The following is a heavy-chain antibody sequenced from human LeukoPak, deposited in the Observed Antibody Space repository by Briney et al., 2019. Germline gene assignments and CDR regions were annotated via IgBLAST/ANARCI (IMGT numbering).Heavy chain of an antibody. Sequence: GGSLRLSCAASGFTFSSYSMNWVRQAPGKGLEWVSYITFSSSIIYYADSVKGRFTISRDNAKNSLYLQMNSLRAEDTAVYYCASEGRYSTVTKFDYWGQGTLVTVSS. D-gene: IGHD4-17*01. CDR3: ASEGRYSTVTKFDY. V-gene: IGHV3-48*04. CDR2: ITFSSSII. J-gene: IGHJ4*02. CDR1: GFTFSSYS.